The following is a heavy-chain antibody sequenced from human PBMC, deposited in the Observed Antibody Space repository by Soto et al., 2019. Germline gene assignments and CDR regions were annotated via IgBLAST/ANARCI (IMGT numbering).Heavy chain of an antibody. CDR3: AKVGRKTGSDDY. J-gene: IGHJ4*02. Sequence: GGSLRLSCAASGFTFSSYAMSWVRQAPGKGLEWVSLVTASGGTTYYADSVKGRFSISRDESKTTLYLQMNSLRAEDTALYYCAKVGRKTGSDDYWGQGTLVTVSS. CDR2: VTASGGTT. CDR1: GFTFSSYA. D-gene: IGHD1-26*01. V-gene: IGHV3-23*01.